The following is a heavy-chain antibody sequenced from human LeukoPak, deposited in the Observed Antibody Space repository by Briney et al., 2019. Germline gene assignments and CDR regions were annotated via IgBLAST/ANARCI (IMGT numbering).Heavy chain of an antibody. CDR2: IYSGGST. CDR1: GFTVSSNY. D-gene: IGHD3-16*01. Sequence: PGGSLRLSCAASGFTVSSNYMSWVRQAPGKGLEWVSVIYSGGSTYYADPVKGRFTISRDNSKNTLYLQMNSLRAEDTAVYYCARAQRGGHSGAFDIWGQGTMVTVSS. CDR3: ARAQRGGHSGAFDI. V-gene: IGHV3-53*01. J-gene: IGHJ3*02.